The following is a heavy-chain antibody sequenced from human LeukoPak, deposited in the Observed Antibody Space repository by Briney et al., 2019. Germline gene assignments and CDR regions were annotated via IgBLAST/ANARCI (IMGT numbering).Heavy chain of an antibody. D-gene: IGHD3-16*01. V-gene: IGHV4-59*08. Sequence: PSETLSLTCTVSGGSISSYYWSWIRQPPGKGLEWIAYIYYSGSTNYNPSLKSRVTISVDTSKNQFSLKLSSVTAADTAVYYCATYTEDYSGPAFAPWGQGTLVIVSS. CDR2: IYYSGST. CDR1: GGSISSYY. CDR3: ATYTEDYSGPAFAP. J-gene: IGHJ5*02.